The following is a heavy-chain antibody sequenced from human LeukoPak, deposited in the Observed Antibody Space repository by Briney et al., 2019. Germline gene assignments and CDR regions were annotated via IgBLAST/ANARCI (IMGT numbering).Heavy chain of an antibody. D-gene: IGHD6-25*01. V-gene: IGHV3-30*02. CDR2: IQYDGRNK. Sequence: GGSLRLSCAPSGFTFSDYGIHWVRQAPGKGRERVAFIQYDGRNKDYGDFGKGRFTIARNTCKNTLDMRMTSLRTEDTCVYYCARSGLRYFYHYYMDVWRKATTAT. CDR1: GFTFSDYG. CDR3: ARSGLRYFYHYYMDV. J-gene: IGHJ6*03.